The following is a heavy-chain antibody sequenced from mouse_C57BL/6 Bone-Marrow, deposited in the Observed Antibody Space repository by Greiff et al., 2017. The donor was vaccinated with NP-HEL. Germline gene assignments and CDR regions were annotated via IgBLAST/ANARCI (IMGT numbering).Heavy chain of an antibody. Sequence: EVQRVESGPSLVRPSQTLSLTCTVTGFSINSDCYWIWIRQFPGNKLEYIGYTFYSGITYYNPSLESRTYITRDTSKNQFSLKLSSVTTEDTATYYCARSPSSYYYAMDYWGQGTSVTVSS. D-gene: IGHD6-1*01. CDR2: TFYSGIT. V-gene: IGHV3-3*01. J-gene: IGHJ4*01. CDR1: GFSINSDCY. CDR3: ARSPSSYYYAMDY.